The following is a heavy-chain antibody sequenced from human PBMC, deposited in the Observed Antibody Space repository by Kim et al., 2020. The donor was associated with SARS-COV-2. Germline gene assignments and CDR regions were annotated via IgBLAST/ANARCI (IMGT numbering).Heavy chain of an antibody. CDR1: GGTFSSYT. CDR3: ARGSPYTWELLVTPLYYFDY. J-gene: IGHJ4*02. CDR2: IIPILGIA. D-gene: IGHD1-26*01. Sequence: SVKVSCKASGGTFSSYTISWVRQAPGQGLEWMGRIIPILGIANYAQKFQGRVTITADKSTSTAYMELSSLRSEDTAVYYCARGSPYTWELLVTPLYYFDYWGQGTLVTVSS. V-gene: IGHV1-69*02.